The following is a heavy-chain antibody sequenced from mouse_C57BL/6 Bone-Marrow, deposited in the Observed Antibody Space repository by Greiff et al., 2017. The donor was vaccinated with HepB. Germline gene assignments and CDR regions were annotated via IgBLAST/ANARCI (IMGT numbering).Heavy chain of an antibody. CDR2: ISDGGSYT. J-gene: IGHJ3*01. D-gene: IGHD1-1*01. V-gene: IGHV5-4*01. Sequence: EVQGVESGGGLVKPGGSLKLSCAASGFTFSSYAMSWVRQTPEKRLEWVATISDGGSYTYYPDNVKGRFTISRDNAKNNLYLQMSHLKSEDTAMYYCARDPYYGSSRFAYWGQGTLVTVSA. CDR1: GFTFSSYA. CDR3: ARDPYYGSSRFAY.